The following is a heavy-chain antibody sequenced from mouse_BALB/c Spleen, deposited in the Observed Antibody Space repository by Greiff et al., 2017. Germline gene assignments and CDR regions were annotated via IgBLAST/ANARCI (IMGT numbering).Heavy chain of an antibody. CDR2: ISSGGSYT. D-gene: IGHD2-4*01. Sequence: EVKLMESGGGLVKPGGSLKLSCAASGFTFSSYAMSWVRQSPEKRLEWVAEISSGGSYTYYPDTVTGRFTISRDNAKNTLYLEMSSLRSEDTAMYYCAREGDDYDGAYWGQGTLVTVSA. CDR3: AREGDDYDGAY. V-gene: IGHV5-9-4*01. CDR1: GFTFSSYA. J-gene: IGHJ3*01.